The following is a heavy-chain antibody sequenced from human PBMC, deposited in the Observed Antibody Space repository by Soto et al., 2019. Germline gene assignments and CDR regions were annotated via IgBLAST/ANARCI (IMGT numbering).Heavy chain of an antibody. V-gene: IGHV4-4*02. CDR2: IYHSGST. D-gene: IGHD4-17*01. CDR1: GGSISNNNW. Sequence: QVQLQESGPGLVKPSGTLSLTCAVSGGSISNNNWWSWVRQPPGKGLEWIGEIYHSGSTNYNPSLKRRVSISVDQSKTQFPLKLSSVTAADTAVYYCARGDYGAYFYYYGMDVWGQGTTVTVPS. J-gene: IGHJ6*02. CDR3: ARGDYGAYFYYYGMDV.